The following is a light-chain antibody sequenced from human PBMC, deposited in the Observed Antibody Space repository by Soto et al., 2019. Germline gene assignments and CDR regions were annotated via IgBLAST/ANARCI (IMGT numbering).Light chain of an antibody. Sequence: QLVLTQPPSASGTPGQRVTISFSGSSSNIGSNYVYWYQQLPGTAPKLLIYSNSQRPSGVPDRFSGSKSGTSASLAISGLRAEYEADYYCAAWDDSLSGPVVGGGTKLTVL. J-gene: IGLJ3*02. CDR1: SSNIGSNY. V-gene: IGLV1-47*02. CDR3: AAWDDSLSGPV. CDR2: SNS.